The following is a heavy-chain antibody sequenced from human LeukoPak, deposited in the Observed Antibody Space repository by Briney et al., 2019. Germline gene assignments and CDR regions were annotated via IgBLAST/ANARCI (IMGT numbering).Heavy chain of an antibody. Sequence: GGSLRLSCAASGFTFSSYSMNWVRQAPGKGLKWVSSISSSSSYIYYADSVKGRFTISRDNAKNSLYLQMNSLRAEDTAVYYCAREPPRKVGATTDFDYWGQGTLVTVSS. D-gene: IGHD1-26*01. V-gene: IGHV3-21*01. CDR3: AREPPRKVGATTDFDY. CDR2: ISSSSSYI. J-gene: IGHJ4*02. CDR1: GFTFSSYS.